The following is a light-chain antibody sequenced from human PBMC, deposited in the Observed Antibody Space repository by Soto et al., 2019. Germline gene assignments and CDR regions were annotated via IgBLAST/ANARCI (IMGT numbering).Light chain of an antibody. Sequence: EIVLTQSPGTLSLSPGERSTLSFRSSQSFSSNYLAWYQQKHGQAPRLLIHGASTRATGTPDRFSGSGSGTDFTLTISRLEPEDFAVYYCHHYGNSPKTFGQGTKVDIK. V-gene: IGKV3-20*01. CDR1: QSFSSNY. CDR3: HHYGNSPKT. J-gene: IGKJ1*01. CDR2: GAS.